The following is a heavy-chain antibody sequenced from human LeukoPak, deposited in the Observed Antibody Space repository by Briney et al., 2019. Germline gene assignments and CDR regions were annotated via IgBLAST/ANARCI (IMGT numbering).Heavy chain of an antibody. CDR1: GFTFSSYG. V-gene: IGHV3-33*01. D-gene: IGHD5-12*01. CDR3: AREMGLNIVATFGY. J-gene: IGHJ4*02. CDR2: IWYDGSNK. Sequence: GGSLRLSSAAFGFTFSSYGMHWVRQAPGKGLEWVALIWYDGSNKYYADSVKGRFTISRDNSKNTLYLQMNSLRAEDTAVYYCAREMGLNIVATFGYWGQGTLVTVSS.